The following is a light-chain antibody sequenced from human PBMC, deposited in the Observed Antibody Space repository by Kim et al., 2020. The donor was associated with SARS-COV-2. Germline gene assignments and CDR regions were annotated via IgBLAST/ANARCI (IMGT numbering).Light chain of an antibody. CDR2: GAS. Sequence: IRNELGWYQQKPGKAPKVLIYGASSLQSGVPSRFSGSGSGTDFTLTISSLQPEDFATYYCLQDYNYPLTFGGGTKLEI. CDR1: IRNE. V-gene: IGKV1-6*01. J-gene: IGKJ4*01. CDR3: LQDYNYPLT.